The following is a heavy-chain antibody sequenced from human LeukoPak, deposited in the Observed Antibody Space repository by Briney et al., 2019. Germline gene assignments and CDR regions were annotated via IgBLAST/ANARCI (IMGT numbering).Heavy chain of an antibody. CDR1: GFTFSSYS. CDR3: ARALSDYVWGSPPGC. V-gene: IGHV3-21*01. Sequence: GGSLRLSCAASGFTFSSYSMNWVRQAPGKGLEWVSSISSSSSYIYYADSVKGRFTISRDNAKNSLYLQMNSLRAEDTAVYYCARALSDYVWGSPPGCWGQGTLVTVSS. D-gene: IGHD3-16*01. CDR2: ISSSSSYI. J-gene: IGHJ4*02.